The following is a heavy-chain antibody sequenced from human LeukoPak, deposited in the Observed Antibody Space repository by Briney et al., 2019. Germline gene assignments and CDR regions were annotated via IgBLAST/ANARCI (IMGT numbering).Heavy chain of an antibody. D-gene: IGHD3-22*01. J-gene: IGHJ4*02. CDR2: IYSSGST. Sequence: SETLSLTCTVSRGSISSYYWSWIRQPAGKGLEWIGRIYSSGSTNYNPSLKSRVTMSVDTSKNQFSLKLRSVTAADTAVYYCAREVRSSGYSLDYWGQGTLVTVSS. CDR1: RGSISSYY. V-gene: IGHV4-4*07. CDR3: AREVRSSGYSLDY.